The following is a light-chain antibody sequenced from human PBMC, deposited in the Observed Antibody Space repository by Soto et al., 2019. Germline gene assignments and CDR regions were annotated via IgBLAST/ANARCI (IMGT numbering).Light chain of an antibody. Sequence: DIQMTQSRSTLSASVVDRVIITCRASQSISSWLAWYQQKPGKAPKLLIYDASSLESGVPSRFSGSGSGTEFTLTISSLQPDDFATYYCQQYTRWTFGQGTKVDIK. CDR2: DAS. V-gene: IGKV1-5*01. CDR1: QSISSW. J-gene: IGKJ1*01. CDR3: QQYTRWT.